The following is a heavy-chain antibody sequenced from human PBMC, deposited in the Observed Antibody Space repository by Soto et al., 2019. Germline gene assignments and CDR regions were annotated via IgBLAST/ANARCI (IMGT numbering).Heavy chain of an antibody. Sequence: SETLSLTCTVSGGSISSSSYYWGWIRQPPGKGLEWIGSIYYSGSTYYNPSLKSRVTISVDTSKNQFSLKLSSVTAADTAVYYCAREGSSSSSISYYGMDVWGQGTTVTVSS. CDR3: AREGSSSSSISYYGMDV. J-gene: IGHJ6*02. D-gene: IGHD6-6*01. CDR1: GGSISSSSYY. V-gene: IGHV4-39*01. CDR2: IYYSGST.